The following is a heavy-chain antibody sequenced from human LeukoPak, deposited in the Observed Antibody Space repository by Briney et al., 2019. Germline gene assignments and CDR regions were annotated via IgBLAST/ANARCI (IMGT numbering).Heavy chain of an antibody. D-gene: IGHD1-20*01. J-gene: IGHJ4*02. V-gene: IGHV3-48*04. CDR2: IDPSGTTL. CDR1: GFTFSHYG. Sequence: PGTSLRLSCAASGFTFSHYGMHWVRQAPGKGLEWVSYIDPSGTTLYYADSVKGRFTISRDNGRNSLDLQLRSLRAEDTAVYYCARAAYNWNWGQGTLVTVSS. CDR3: ARAAYNWN.